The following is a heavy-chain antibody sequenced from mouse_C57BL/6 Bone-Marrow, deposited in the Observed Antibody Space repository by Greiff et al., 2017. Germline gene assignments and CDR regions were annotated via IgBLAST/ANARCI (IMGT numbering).Heavy chain of an antibody. J-gene: IGHJ3*01. V-gene: IGHV5-4*03. CDR1: GFTFRSYA. CDR3: AIDGNCAY. CDR2: ISDGGSYT. Sequence: EVKLVESGGGLVKPGGSLKLSCAASGFTFRSYAMSWVRQTPETRLEWVATISDGGSYTYYPDNVKGRFTISRDNAKNNLYLQMSHLKSEDTAMYYCAIDGNCAYWGQGTLVTVSA. D-gene: IGHD2-1*01.